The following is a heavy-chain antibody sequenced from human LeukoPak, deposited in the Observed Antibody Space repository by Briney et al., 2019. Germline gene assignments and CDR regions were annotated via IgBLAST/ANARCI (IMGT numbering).Heavy chain of an antibody. D-gene: IGHD3-22*01. CDR3: ARGGSITNDDSSGYYYYYYYYMDV. J-gene: IGHJ6*03. CDR1: GGSISSYY. CDR2: IYYSGST. V-gene: IGHV4-59*01. Sequence: SETLSLTCTVSGGSISSYYWSWIRQPPGKGLEWIGYIYYSGSTNYNPSLKSRVTISVDTSKNQFSLKLSSVTAADTAVYYCARGGSITNDDSSGYYYYYYYYMDVWGKGTTVTISS.